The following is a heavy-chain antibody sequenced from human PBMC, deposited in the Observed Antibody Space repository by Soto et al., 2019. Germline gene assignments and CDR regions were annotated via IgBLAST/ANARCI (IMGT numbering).Heavy chain of an antibody. CDR3: AKGYYYFSSVYFDY. CDR2: ISYDGSNK. V-gene: IGHV3-30*18. CDR1: GFTFSSYG. Sequence: QVQLVESGGGVVQPGRSLRLSCEASGFTFSSYGMHWVRQAPGKGLEWVAVISYDGSNKYYADSVKGRFTISRDNSKNTLYLQMNSLRAEDTAVYYCAKGYYYFSSVYFDYWGQGTLVTVSS. D-gene: IGHD3-10*01. J-gene: IGHJ4*02.